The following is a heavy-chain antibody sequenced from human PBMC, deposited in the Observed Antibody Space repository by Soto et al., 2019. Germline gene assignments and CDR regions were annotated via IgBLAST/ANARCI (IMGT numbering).Heavy chain of an antibody. CDR3: AKVLRYAGYYFDY. J-gene: IGHJ4*02. Sequence: EVQLLESGGGLVQPGGSLRLSCAASGFTFSSYAMSWVRQAPGKGLEWVSAISGSGGSTYYADSVKGRFTISRDNSKNTLYLQMTSLRAEDTAVYYCAKVLRYAGYYFDYWGQGTLVTVSS. CDR1: GFTFSSYA. D-gene: IGHD3-16*01. CDR2: ISGSGGST. V-gene: IGHV3-23*01.